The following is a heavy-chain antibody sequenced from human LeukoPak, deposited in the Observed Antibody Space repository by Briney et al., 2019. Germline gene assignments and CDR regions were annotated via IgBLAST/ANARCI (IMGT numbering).Heavy chain of an antibody. CDR3: AKAYYYDSSGYYSGNAFDI. Sequence: GGSLRLSCAASGFTVSSNYMSWVRQAPGKGLEWVSVIYSGGSTYYADSVKGRFTISRDNSKNTLYLQMNSLRAEDTAVYYCAKAYYYDSSGYYSGNAFDIWGQGTMVTVSS. CDR1: GFTVSSNY. D-gene: IGHD3-22*01. J-gene: IGHJ3*02. CDR2: IYSGGST. V-gene: IGHV3-53*01.